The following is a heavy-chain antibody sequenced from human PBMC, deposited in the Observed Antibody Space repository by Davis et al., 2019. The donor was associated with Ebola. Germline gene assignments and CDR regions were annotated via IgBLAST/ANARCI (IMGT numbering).Heavy chain of an antibody. CDR2: SYYTGIT. J-gene: IGHJ4*02. V-gene: IGHV4-39*02. CDR3: ARLDVASFGGGGDFDY. D-gene: IGHD3-3*01. CDR1: GGSISGRTYY. Sequence: PETLSLTCSVSGGSISGRTYYWGWIRQAPGKGLEWICYSYYTGITFYNPSLKSRVTISIDTSKNHFSLKVNSVTVAGTAVYYCARLDVASFGGGGDFDYWGQGTLVTVSS.